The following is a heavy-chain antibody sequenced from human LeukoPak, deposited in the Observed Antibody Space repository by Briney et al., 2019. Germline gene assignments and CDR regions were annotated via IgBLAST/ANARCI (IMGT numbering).Heavy chain of an antibody. D-gene: IGHD2-15*01. Sequence: SETLSLTCSVSGDSISSSTYYWGWIRQPPGKGLEWIGSVHYSGTTYYNPSLKSRVTISVDTSKNQFSLRLSSVTAADTAVYYCARDLADSKSYWGQGTLVTVSS. CDR1: GDSISSSTYY. J-gene: IGHJ4*02. CDR3: ARDLADSKSY. CDR2: VHYSGTT. V-gene: IGHV4-39*07.